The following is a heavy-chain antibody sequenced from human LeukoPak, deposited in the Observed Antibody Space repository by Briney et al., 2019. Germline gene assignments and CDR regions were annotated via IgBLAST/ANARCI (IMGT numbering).Heavy chain of an antibody. CDR2: IYSGGST. CDR1: GFTVSSNY. V-gene: IGHV3-53*01. D-gene: IGHD3-3*01. Sequence: GGSLRLSCAASGFTVSSNYMSWVRQAPGKGLEWVSVIYSGGSTYYADSVKGRFTISRDNAKNSLYLQMNSLRVEDTAVFYCASGDNFDLWGRGTLVTVSS. J-gene: IGHJ2*01. CDR3: ASGDNFDL.